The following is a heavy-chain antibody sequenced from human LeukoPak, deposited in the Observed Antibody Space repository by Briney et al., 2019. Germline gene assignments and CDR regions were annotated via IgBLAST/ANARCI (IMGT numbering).Heavy chain of an antibody. CDR2: ISSSSGYI. D-gene: IGHD5-12*01. CDR3: ARDRGARVATGYGMDV. V-gene: IGHV3-21*01. J-gene: IGHJ6*02. CDR1: GFTFSSYS. Sequence: PGGSLRLSCAASGFTFSSYSMNWVRQAPGKGLEWVSSISSSSGYIYYADSVKGRFTISRDNAKNSLYLQMNSLRAEDTAVCYCARDRGARVATGYGMDVWGQGTTVTVSS.